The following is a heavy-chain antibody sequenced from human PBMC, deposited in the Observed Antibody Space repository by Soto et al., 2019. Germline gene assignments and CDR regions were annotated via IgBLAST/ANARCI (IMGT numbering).Heavy chain of an antibody. V-gene: IGHV4-59*01. CDR1: GGSISSYY. D-gene: IGHD2-15*01. Sequence: SETLSLTCTVSGGSISSYYWSWIRQPPGKGLEWIGYIYYSGSTNYNPSLKSRVTISVDTSKNQFSLKLSSVTAADTAVYYCAREYYCSGGSCYWFDPWGKGTLVTVSS. CDR2: IYYSGST. J-gene: IGHJ5*02. CDR3: AREYYCSGGSCYWFDP.